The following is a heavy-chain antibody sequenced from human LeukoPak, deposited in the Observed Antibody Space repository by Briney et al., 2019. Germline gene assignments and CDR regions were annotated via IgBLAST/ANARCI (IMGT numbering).Heavy chain of an antibody. Sequence: GGSLRLFCAASGFTFSSYAMSWVRQAPGKGLEWVSVMSGSGGSTHYADSVKRRFTISRDNYKHTLYLQMNSLRAEDTAVYYCAKDASPNPMPLFDYWGQGTLVTVSS. V-gene: IGHV3-23*01. J-gene: IGHJ4*02. CDR3: AKDASPNPMPLFDY. CDR1: GFTFSSYA. D-gene: IGHD2-2*01. CDR2: MSGSGGST.